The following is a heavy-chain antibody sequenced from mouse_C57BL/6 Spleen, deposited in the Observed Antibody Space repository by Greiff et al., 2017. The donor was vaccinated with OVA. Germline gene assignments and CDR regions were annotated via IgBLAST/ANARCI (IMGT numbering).Heavy chain of an antibody. J-gene: IGHJ2*01. V-gene: IGHV1-69*01. CDR1: GYTFTSYW. CDR2: IDPSDSYT. Sequence: VKLQQPGAELVMPGASVKLSCKASGYTFTSYWMHWVKQRPGQGLEWIGEIDPSDSYTNYNQKFKGKSTLTVDKSSSTAYMQLSSLTSEDSAVYYCARPGLGFDYWGQGTTLTVSS. D-gene: IGHD4-1*01. CDR3: ARPGLGFDY.